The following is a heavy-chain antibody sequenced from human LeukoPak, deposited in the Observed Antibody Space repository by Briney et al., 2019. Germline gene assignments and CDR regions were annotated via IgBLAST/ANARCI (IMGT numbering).Heavy chain of an antibody. J-gene: IGHJ4*02. CDR1: GGSISSGNW. D-gene: IGHD1-26*01. Sequence: TSETLSLTCTVSGGSISSGNWWSWVRQPPGKGLEWIGVILHSGITTYNPSLKSRVTMSVDKSKNTFSLNLTSVTAPDTAMYYCARNGHYSMDFWGQGTLVTVSS. CDR2: ILHSGIT. CDR3: ARNGHYSMDF. V-gene: IGHV4-4*02.